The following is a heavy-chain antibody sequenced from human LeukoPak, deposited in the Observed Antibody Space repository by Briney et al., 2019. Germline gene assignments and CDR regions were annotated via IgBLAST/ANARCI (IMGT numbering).Heavy chain of an antibody. CDR1: GYTFTSYY. Sequence: ASVKVSCKASGYTFTSYYMHWVRQAPGQGLEWMGIINPSGGSTSYAQKFQGRVTMTRDTSTSTVYMELSSLRSEDTAVYYCARDQSGSCPSGWFDPWGQGTLVTVSS. V-gene: IGHV1-46*01. CDR3: ARDQSGSCPSGWFDP. CDR2: INPSGGST. J-gene: IGHJ5*02. D-gene: IGHD1-26*01.